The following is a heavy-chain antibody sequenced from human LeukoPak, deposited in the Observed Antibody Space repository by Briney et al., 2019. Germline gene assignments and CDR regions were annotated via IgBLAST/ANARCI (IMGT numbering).Heavy chain of an antibody. J-gene: IGHJ4*02. CDR3: ARDVNRIVATIVDY. V-gene: IGHV1-2*02. CDR1: GYTFTGYY. D-gene: IGHD5-12*01. Sequence: GASVKVSCKASGYTFTGYYMHWVRQAPGQGLEWMGWINPNSGGTNYAQKFQGRVTMTRDMSISTAYMELSRLRSDDTAVYYCARDVNRIVATIVDYWGQGTLVTVSS. CDR2: INPNSGGT.